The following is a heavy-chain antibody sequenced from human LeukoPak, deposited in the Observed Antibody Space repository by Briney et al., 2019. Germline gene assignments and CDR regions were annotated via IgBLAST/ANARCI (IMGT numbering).Heavy chain of an antibody. J-gene: IGHJ4*02. CDR3: AKDQFIAVAGTFDY. Sequence: PGGSLRLSCAASGFTFSSYEMNWVRQAPGKGLEWVSYISSSGSTIYYADSVKGRFTISRDNSKNTLYLQMNSLRAEDTAVYYCAKDQFIAVAGTFDYWGQGTLVTVSS. D-gene: IGHD6-19*01. CDR1: GFTFSSYE. V-gene: IGHV3-48*03. CDR2: ISSSGSTI.